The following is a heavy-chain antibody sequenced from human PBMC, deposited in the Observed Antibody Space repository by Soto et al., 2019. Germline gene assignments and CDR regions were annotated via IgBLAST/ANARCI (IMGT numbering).Heavy chain of an antibody. CDR1: GYTFTSYA. Sequence: QVQLVQSGAEVKKPGASVKVSCKASGYTFTSYAMHWVRQAPGQRLEWMGWINAGNGNTKYSQKFQGRVTITRDTSASTAYMELSSLRSEDTAVYYCARGRADCTNGVCQPSRNWFDPWGQGTLVTVSS. CDR3: ARGRADCTNGVCQPSRNWFDP. CDR2: INAGNGNT. J-gene: IGHJ5*02. D-gene: IGHD2-8*01. V-gene: IGHV1-3*01.